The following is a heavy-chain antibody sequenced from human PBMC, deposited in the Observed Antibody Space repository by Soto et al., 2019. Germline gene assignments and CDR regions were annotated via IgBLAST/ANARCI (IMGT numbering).Heavy chain of an antibody. CDR1: GYTFTSYD. Sequence: ASVKVSCKASGYTFTSYDINWVRQATGQGLEWMGWMNPNSDKTGYAQKFQGRVNMNRNTSISTAYMELSSLRSEDTAVYYCARGITINYGMDVWGQGTTVTVSS. J-gene: IGHJ6*02. D-gene: IGHD3-3*01. V-gene: IGHV1-8*01. CDR3: ARGITINYGMDV. CDR2: MNPNSDKT.